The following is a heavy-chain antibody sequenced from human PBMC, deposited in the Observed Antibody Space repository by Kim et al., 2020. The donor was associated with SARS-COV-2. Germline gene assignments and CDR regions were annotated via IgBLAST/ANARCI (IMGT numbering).Heavy chain of an antibody. Sequence: ASVKVSCKASGYTFTSYAMHWVRQAPGQRLEWMGWINAGNGNTKYSQKFQGRVTITRDTSASTAYMELSSLRSEDTAVYYCARDSEWELRYWFDPWGQGTLVTVSS. CDR3: ARDSEWELRYWFDP. CDR2: INAGNGNT. D-gene: IGHD1-26*01. V-gene: IGHV1-3*01. CDR1: GYTFTSYA. J-gene: IGHJ5*02.